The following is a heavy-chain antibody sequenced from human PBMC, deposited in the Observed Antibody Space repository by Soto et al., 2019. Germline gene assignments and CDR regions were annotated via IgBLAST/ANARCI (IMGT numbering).Heavy chain of an antibody. Sequence: GGSLILSCAASGFTFSSYAMSWVRQAPGKGLEWVSGISDSGGSTHYADSGKGRFTISRDNSKNTLYLQMNSLRAEDTAVYYCAKVGYYYYYGMDVWGQGTTVTVSS. CDR1: GFTFSSYA. CDR2: ISDSGGST. V-gene: IGHV3-23*01. CDR3: AKVGYYYYYGMDV. D-gene: IGHD2-15*01. J-gene: IGHJ6*02.